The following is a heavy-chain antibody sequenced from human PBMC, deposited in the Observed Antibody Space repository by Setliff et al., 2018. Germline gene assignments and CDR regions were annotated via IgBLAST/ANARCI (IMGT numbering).Heavy chain of an antibody. J-gene: IGHJ4*02. CDR1: GGSISGDY. V-gene: IGHV4-4*08. CDR2: IYSSGST. D-gene: IGHD1-26*01. CDR3: ARHPSSGSYYGGSIFYFDD. Sequence: SETLSLTCTVSGGSISGDYWSWIRQPPGKGLEWIGYIYSSGSTNYNPSLKSRVTISVDTSKNQFSLKLNSVTAADTAVYYCARHPSSGSYYGGSIFYFDDWGPGTLVTVSS.